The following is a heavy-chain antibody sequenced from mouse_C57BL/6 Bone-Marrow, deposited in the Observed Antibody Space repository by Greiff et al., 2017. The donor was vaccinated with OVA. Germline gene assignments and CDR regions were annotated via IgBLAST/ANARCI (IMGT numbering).Heavy chain of an antibody. J-gene: IGHJ3*01. V-gene: IGHV2-2*01. CDR3: SRNYCGSSRVFSY. CDR2: IWSGGST. CDR1: GFSLTSYG. D-gene: IGHD1-1*01. Sequence: QVQLQQSGPGLVQPSQSLSITCTVSGFSLTSYGVHWVRQSPGKGLEWLGVIWSGGSTDYNAAFISILCIIKDNCKCQVFFKTNSLQADDTAIYYCSRNYCGSSRVFSYWGQGTLGTVSA.